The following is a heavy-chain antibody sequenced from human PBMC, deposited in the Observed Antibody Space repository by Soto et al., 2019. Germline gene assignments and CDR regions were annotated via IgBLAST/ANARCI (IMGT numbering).Heavy chain of an antibody. V-gene: IGHV3-23*01. Sequence: GGSLRLSCAASGFTFISYAMSWVLQAPGKGREWVSAISGSGGSTYYADSVKGRFTISRDNSKNTLYLQMNSLRAEDTAVYYCAKDSRTTQTTVTTYWGQGTLVTVXS. CDR2: ISGSGGST. J-gene: IGHJ4*02. CDR3: AKDSRTTQTTVTTY. CDR1: GFTFISYA. D-gene: IGHD4-4*01.